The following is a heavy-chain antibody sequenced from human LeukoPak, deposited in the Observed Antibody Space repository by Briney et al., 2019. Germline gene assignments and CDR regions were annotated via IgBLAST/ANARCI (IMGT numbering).Heavy chain of an antibody. CDR3: ARNRSGRFDN. Sequence: SGGSLRLSCAASGFTFSNFGMHWVRQAPGKGLEWAAFIRYDGSDRYYADSVKGRFSISRDNSKNTLYLEMNSLRAEDTAVYYCARNRSGRFDNWGQGTLVTVSS. J-gene: IGHJ4*02. CDR1: GFTFSNFG. CDR2: IRYDGSDR. V-gene: IGHV3-30*02. D-gene: IGHD6-19*01.